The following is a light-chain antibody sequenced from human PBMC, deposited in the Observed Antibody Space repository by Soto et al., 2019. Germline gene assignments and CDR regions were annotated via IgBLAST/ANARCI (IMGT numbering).Light chain of an antibody. CDR3: QQYGSSSFA. V-gene: IGKV3-20*01. CDR1: QSISSTY. CDR2: GAF. J-gene: IGKJ3*01. Sequence: EIVLTQSPGTLSLSPGERATLSCRARQSISSTYLAWYQKKPGQAPRLLLYGAFNRPTGIPDRFSGSGSGTDFTLTISRLEPEDCAFYYCQQYGSSSFAFGPGTKVEIK.